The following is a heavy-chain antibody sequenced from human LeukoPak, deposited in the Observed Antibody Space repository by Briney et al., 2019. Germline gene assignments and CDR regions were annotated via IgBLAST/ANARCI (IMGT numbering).Heavy chain of an antibody. V-gene: IGHV3-74*01. CDR3: ARDKGYSSDC. CDR1: GFSIKDYW. D-gene: IGHD2-15*01. J-gene: IGHJ4*02. Sequence: LGGSLRLSCVASGFSIKDYWMHWVRQSPGKGLVWVSQINGDGSRISYADSVKGRFTISRDDAKSTVYLQMDTLGADDTAVYYCARDKGYSSDCWGQGTLVTVPS. CDR2: INGDGSRI.